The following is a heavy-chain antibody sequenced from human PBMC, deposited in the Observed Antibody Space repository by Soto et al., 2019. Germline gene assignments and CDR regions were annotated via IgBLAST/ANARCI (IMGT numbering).Heavy chain of an antibody. CDR3: ARVEGTSSLWFGE. CDR2: IYYSGST. Sequence: QVQLQESGPGLVKPSQTLSLTCTVSGGSINSGGYYWSWNRQHPGKGLEWIGYIYYSGSTYYNPSLKSRVTISVDTSKNQFSLKLSSVTAADTAVYYCARVEGTSSLWFGEWGQGTLVTVSS. V-gene: IGHV4-31*03. J-gene: IGHJ4*02. D-gene: IGHD3-10*01. CDR1: GGSINSGGYY.